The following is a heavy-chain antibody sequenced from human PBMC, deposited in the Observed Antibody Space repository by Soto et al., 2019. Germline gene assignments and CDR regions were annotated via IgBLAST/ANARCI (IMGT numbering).Heavy chain of an antibody. V-gene: IGHV4-39*01. CDR2: IFFGNGT. J-gene: IGHJ5*02. Sequence: QVQLQESGPGLANPSETLSLTCTVSVGSVTSSTSSWAWVRQPPGKGLHLIGTIFFGNGTYYNPSREIRVTISLDTTKIQFSLELTTVTAADTAVYYCARQPTGYPNWFDAWGRGILVIVSS. CDR3: ARQPTGYPNWFDA. CDR1: VGSVTSSTSS. D-gene: IGHD3-9*01.